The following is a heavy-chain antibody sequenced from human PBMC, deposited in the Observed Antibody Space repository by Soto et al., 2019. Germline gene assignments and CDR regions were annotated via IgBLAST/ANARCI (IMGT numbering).Heavy chain of an antibody. J-gene: IGHJ6*02. Sequence: GGSLRLSCAASGFTFSSYEMNWVRQAPGKGLEWVSYISSSGSTIYYADSVKGRFTISRDNAKNSLYLQMDSLRAEDTAVYYRARDSTILGVVIPPQYYGMDVWGQGTTVPVSS. D-gene: IGHD3-3*01. CDR2: ISSSGSTI. CDR1: GFTFSSYE. V-gene: IGHV3-48*03. CDR3: ARDSTILGVVIPPQYYGMDV.